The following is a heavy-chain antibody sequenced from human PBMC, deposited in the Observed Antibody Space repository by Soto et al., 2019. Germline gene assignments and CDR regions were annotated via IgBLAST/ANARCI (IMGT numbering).Heavy chain of an antibody. CDR3: ARWVTRIVGDAFDI. Sequence: GGSLRLSCAASGFTFSSYWMSWVRQAPGKGLEWVANIKKDGSEKYYVDSVKGRFTISRDNAKNSLYLQMNSLRAEDTAVYYCARWVTRIVGDAFDIWGQGTMVTVSS. CDR1: GFTFSSYW. V-gene: IGHV3-7*01. CDR2: IKKDGSEK. D-gene: IGHD3-22*01. J-gene: IGHJ3*02.